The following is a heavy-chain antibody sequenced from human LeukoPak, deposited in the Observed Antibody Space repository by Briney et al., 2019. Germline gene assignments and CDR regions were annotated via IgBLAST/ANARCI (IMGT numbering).Heavy chain of an antibody. J-gene: IGHJ6*03. V-gene: IGHV3-43*01. CDR1: GFTVDDYR. D-gene: IGHD6-6*01. Sequence: GRSLRHSCAADGFTVDDYRMRWVRHAQEKGLEWVSLISWDGGSTYYADSVKGRFTISRDNSKNSLYLQMNSLRTEDTALYYCAKDAIAARPVFYHYYYYMDVWGKGTTVTVSS. CDR3: AKDAIAARPVFYHYYYYMDV. CDR2: ISWDGGST.